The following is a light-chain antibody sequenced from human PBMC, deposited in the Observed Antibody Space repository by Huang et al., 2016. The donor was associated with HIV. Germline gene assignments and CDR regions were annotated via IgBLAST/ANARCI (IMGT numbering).Light chain of an antibody. J-gene: IGKJ4*01. CDR1: QSVSSY. Sequence: EIVLTQSPATLSLSPGDRATLSCRASQSVSSYLAWYQQKPGQAPRLLIYDASNRANGIPARYSGSGSVTDFTLTISSLEPEDFAVYYCQQRSNWAPITFGGGTKVEIK. CDR3: QQRSNWAPIT. CDR2: DAS. V-gene: IGKV3-11*01.